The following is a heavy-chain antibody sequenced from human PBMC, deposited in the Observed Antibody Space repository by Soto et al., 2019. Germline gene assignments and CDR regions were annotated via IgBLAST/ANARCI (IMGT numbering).Heavy chain of an antibody. CDR3: EKDLSGKITVIVVVSVAFDM. CDR2: ISGSGGST. V-gene: IGHV3-23*01. J-gene: IGHJ3*02. D-gene: IGHD3-22*01. CDR1: GFTFSSYA. Sequence: GGSLRLSCVASGFTFSSYAMSWVRQAPGKGLESVSAISGSGGSTYYADSVKGRFTISRDNSKNTLYLQMNSLRAEDTAVYYCEKDLSGKITVIVVVSVAFDMWGKGPMVTVSS.